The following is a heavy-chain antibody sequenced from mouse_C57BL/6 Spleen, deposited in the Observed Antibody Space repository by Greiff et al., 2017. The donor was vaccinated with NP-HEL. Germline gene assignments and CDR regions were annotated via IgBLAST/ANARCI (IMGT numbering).Heavy chain of an antibody. V-gene: IGHV5-17*01. CDR1: GFTFTDYG. J-gene: IGHJ4*01. CDR3: ARSYYDVAMDY. Sequence: EVQLVESGGGLVKPGGSLKLSCAASGFTFTDYGMHWVRQAPEKGLEWIAYISRDSSTINYADKVKGQFTLTRDNAKNTLFLQMNSLTSEDTAMYYCARSYYDVAMDYWGQGTTVTVSS. CDR2: ISRDSSTI. D-gene: IGHD2-4*01.